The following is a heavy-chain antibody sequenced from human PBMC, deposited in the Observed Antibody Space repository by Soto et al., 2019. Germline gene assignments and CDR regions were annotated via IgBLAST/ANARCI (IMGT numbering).Heavy chain of an antibody. CDR3: ARSGDIVLGGAFDI. Sequence: ASVKVSCKASGYTFTSYAMNWVRQAPGKGLEWMGWINTNTGNPTYAQGFTGRFVFSLDTSVSTAYLQISSLKAEDTAVYYCARSGDIVLGGAFDIWGQGTMVTVSS. D-gene: IGHD2-8*02. V-gene: IGHV7-4-1*02. CDR2: INTNTGNP. CDR1: GYTFTSYA. J-gene: IGHJ3*02.